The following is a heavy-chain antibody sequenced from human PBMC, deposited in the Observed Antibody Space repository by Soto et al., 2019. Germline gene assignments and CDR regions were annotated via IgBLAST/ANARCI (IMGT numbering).Heavy chain of an antibody. CDR3: ARRGSSSWYGY. Sequence: SETLSLTCTVSGGSVSSGSYYWSWIRQPPGKGLEWIGSIYYSGSTYYNPSLKSRVTISVDTSKNQFSLKLSSVTAADTAVYYCARRGSSSWYGYWGQGTLVTVSS. V-gene: IGHV4-39*01. J-gene: IGHJ4*02. CDR2: IYYSGST. D-gene: IGHD6-13*01. CDR1: GGSVSSGSYY.